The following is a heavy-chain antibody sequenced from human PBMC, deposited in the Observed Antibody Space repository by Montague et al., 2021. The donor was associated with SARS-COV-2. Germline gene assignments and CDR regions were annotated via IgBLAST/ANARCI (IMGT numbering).Heavy chain of an antibody. CDR2: NHYSGNT. D-gene: IGHD2-2*01. CDR3: ARHLAISGPADYSDY. V-gene: IGHV4-39*01. J-gene: IGHJ4*02. Sequence: SETLSLTCTVYGDSFSSGYFYWGWIRQPPGKGWEWVGNNHYSGNTNYNPSLKSRVTISVDTSRNQFSLKPSSATAANTAIYYCARHLAISGPADYSDYWGQGTLVTVSS. CDR1: GDSFSSGYFY.